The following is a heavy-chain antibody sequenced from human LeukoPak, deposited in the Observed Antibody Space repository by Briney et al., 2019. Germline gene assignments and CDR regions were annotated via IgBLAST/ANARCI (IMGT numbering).Heavy chain of an antibody. V-gene: IGHV5-51*01. J-gene: IGHJ4*02. D-gene: IGHD3-3*01. CDR1: GYSFTTYW. Sequence: GESLKISCKGSGYSFTTYWIGWVRQMPGKGLEWMGIIYPGDSDTRYSPSFQGQVTISADKSISTAYLQWSSLKASDTSMYYCVRHEADFWSSPDHWGQGTLVSVSS. CDR3: VRHEADFWSSPDH. CDR2: IYPGDSDT.